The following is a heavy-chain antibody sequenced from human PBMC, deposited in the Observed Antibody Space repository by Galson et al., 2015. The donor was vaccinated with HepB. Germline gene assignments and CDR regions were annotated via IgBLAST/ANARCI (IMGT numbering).Heavy chain of an antibody. Sequence: SLRLSCAASGFTFSDFGMHWVRQAPGKGLEWVAVISKDGSNEFYADSVKGRFTISRDNSKNTLYLQMSSLRAEDTAVYYCAKASYPLNRYRSSSALWPKGDFFDQWGQGTLVTVSS. CDR2: ISKDGSNE. V-gene: IGHV3-30*18. CDR3: AKASYPLNRYRSSSALWPKGDFFDQ. CDR1: GFTFSDFG. D-gene: IGHD5-18*01. J-gene: IGHJ4*02.